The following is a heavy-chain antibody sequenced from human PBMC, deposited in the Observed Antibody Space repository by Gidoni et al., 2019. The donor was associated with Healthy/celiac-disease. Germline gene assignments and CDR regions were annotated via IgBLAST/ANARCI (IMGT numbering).Heavy chain of an antibody. J-gene: IGHJ4*02. CDR1: GFTVSSNY. CDR3: AREGYDSSGYPPKGFDY. D-gene: IGHD3-22*01. Sequence: EVQLVESGGGLVQPGGSLRLSCAASGFTVSSNYMSGVRQAPGKGMEWVSVLYSGCSTYYADSVKGRFTISRDNSKNTLYLQMNSLRAEDTAVYYCAREGYDSSGYPPKGFDYWGQGTLVTVSS. V-gene: IGHV3-66*01. CDR2: LYSGCST.